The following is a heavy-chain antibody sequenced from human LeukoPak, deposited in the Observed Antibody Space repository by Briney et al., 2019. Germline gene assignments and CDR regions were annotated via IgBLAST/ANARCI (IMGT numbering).Heavy chain of an antibody. Sequence: LRLSCAASGFTFSSYAMNWVRQAPGKGLEWVAIISYDGSNKYYADSVKGRFTISRDKSKNTLYLQMSSLRAEDTAVYYCARDPWEPTNYFDYWGQGTLVTVSS. CDR1: GFTFSSYA. CDR2: ISYDGSNK. D-gene: IGHD1-26*01. J-gene: IGHJ4*02. V-gene: IGHV3-30*04. CDR3: ARDPWEPTNYFDY.